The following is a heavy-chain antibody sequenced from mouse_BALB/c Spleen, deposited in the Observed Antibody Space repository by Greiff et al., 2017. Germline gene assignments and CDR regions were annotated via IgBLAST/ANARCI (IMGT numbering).Heavy chain of an antibody. D-gene: IGHD1-1*01. CDR2: ISSGSSTI. Sequence: DVQLVESGGGLVQPGGSRKLSCAASGFTFSSFGMHWVRQAPEKGLEWVAYISSGSSTIYYADTVKGRFTISRDNPKNTLFLQMTSLRSEDTAMYYCARRDYGSSYDYYAMDYWGQGTSVTVSS. CDR3: ARRDYGSSYDYYAMDY. J-gene: IGHJ4*01. CDR1: GFTFSSFG. V-gene: IGHV5-17*02.